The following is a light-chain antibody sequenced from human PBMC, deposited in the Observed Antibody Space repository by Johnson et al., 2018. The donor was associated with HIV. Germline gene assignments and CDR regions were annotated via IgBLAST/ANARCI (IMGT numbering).Light chain of an antibody. CDR3: GTWDSSLTSYV. V-gene: IGLV1-51*02. J-gene: IGLJ1*01. CDR1: RGITGNNY. CDR2: ENN. Sequence: SRGITGNNYVSWYRQLPGTAPKVLIYENNKRPSGIPGRFSGSKSGPSATLGITGLQTGDEADYYCGTWDSSLTSYVFGAGTKVTVL.